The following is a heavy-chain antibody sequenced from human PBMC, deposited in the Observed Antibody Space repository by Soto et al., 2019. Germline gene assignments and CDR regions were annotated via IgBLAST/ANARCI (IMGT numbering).Heavy chain of an antibody. CDR3: ARIKWGLNYYNGMDV. CDR2: INPKTAAT. J-gene: IGHJ6*02. Sequence: QVQLVQSGAEVKKSGASVKVSCKPSGYSFSDYFIQWVRQAPGQGLEWVAWINPKTAATNYAKKFQGRVSLTSDTSSTTAYMELTRLRPDDTAVYYCARIKWGLNYYNGMDVWGQGTTVIVSS. V-gene: IGHV1-2*02. D-gene: IGHD1-26*01. CDR1: GYSFSDYF.